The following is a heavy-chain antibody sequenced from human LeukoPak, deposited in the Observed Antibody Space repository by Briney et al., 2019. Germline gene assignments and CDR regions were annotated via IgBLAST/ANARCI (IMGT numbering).Heavy chain of an antibody. V-gene: IGHV4-39*07. CDR2: IYYSGST. CDR3: ARDLRQYGSGSYYPI. CDR1: GGSISSSSYY. D-gene: IGHD3-10*01. J-gene: IGHJ4*02. Sequence: PSETLSLTCTVSGGSISSSSYYWGWIRQPPGKGLEWIGSIYYSGSTYYNPSLKSRVTISVDTSKNQFSLKLSSVTAADTAVYYCARDLRQYGSGSYYPIWGQGTLVTVSS.